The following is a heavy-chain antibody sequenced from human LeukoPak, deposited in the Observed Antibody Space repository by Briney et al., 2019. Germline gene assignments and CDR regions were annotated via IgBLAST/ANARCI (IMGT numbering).Heavy chain of an antibody. V-gene: IGHV4-39*01. CDR2: IHYSGRT. Sequence: SETLSLTCTVSGDSISSSNYYWGWIRQSPGKGLECIGTIHYSGRTYYHPSLESRVTISVDTSKNQFSLKLTSVTAADTTVYYCARIDSLRLITYWGQGDLVTVSS. CDR3: ARIDSLRLITY. D-gene: IGHD3-9*01. J-gene: IGHJ4*02. CDR1: GDSISSSNYY.